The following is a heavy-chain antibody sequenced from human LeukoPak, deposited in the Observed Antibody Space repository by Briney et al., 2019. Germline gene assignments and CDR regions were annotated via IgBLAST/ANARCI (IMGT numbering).Heavy chain of an antibody. J-gene: IGHJ3*02. CDR2: INHSGST. D-gene: IGHD2-15*01. Sequence: PSETPSLTCAVYGGSFSGYYWSWIRQPPGKGLEWIGEINHSGSTNYNPSLKSRVTISVDTSKNQFSLKLSSVTAADTAVYYRARDSYCSGGSCYGPSAFDIWGQGTMVTVSS. CDR3: ARDSYCSGGSCYGPSAFDI. V-gene: IGHV4-34*01. CDR1: GGSFSGYY.